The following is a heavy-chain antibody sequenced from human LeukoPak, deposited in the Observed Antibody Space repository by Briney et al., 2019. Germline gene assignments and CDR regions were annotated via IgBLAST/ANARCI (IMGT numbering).Heavy chain of an antibody. D-gene: IGHD6-13*01. Sequence: SETPSLTCAVYGGSFSGYYWSWIRQPPGKGLEWIGEINHSGSTNYNPSLKSRVTISVDTSKNQFSLKLSSVTAADTAVYYCARASIAAAGQAKNAFDIWGQGTMVTVSS. CDR3: ARASIAAAGQAKNAFDI. CDR1: GGSFSGYY. CDR2: INHSGST. V-gene: IGHV4-34*01. J-gene: IGHJ3*02.